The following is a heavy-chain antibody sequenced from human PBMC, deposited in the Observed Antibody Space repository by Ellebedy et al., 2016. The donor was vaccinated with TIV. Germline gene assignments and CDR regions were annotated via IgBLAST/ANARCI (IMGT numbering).Heavy chain of an antibody. D-gene: IGHD3-22*01. J-gene: IGHJ4*02. Sequence: GESLKISXAASGFTFSSYAMSWVRQAPGKGLEWVSAISGSGGSTYYADSVKGRFTISRDNSKNTLYLQMNSLRAEDTALYYCAKGSPGYYDSSGYLTEYFDYWGQGTLVTVSS. CDR2: ISGSGGST. CDR1: GFTFSSYA. V-gene: IGHV3-23*01. CDR3: AKGSPGYYDSSGYLTEYFDY.